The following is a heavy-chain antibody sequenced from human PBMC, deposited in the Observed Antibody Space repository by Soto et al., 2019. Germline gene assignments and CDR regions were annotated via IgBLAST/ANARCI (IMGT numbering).Heavy chain of an antibody. CDR2: FDPEDGET. D-gene: IGHD3-10*02. J-gene: IGHJ6*02. CDR3: ATGGAMVGTPGVYYYYGMDV. V-gene: IGHV1-24*01. Sequence: ASVKVSCKVSGYTLTELSMHWVRQAPGKGLEWMGGFDPEDGETIYAQKFQGRVTMTEDTSTDTAYMELSSLRSEDTAVYYCATGGAMVGTPGVYYYYGMDVWGQGTTVTVSS. CDR1: GYTLTELS.